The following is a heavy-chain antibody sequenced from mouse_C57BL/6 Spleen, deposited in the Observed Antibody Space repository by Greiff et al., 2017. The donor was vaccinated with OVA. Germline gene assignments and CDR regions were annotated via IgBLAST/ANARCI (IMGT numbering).Heavy chain of an antibody. CDR1: GYTFTSYW. J-gene: IGHJ4*01. CDR2: IDPSDSYT. CDR3: ARGIYYGSSYLYAMDY. V-gene: IGHV1-59*01. Sequence: QVQLQQPGAELVRPGTSVKLSCKASGYTFTSYWMHWVKQRPGQGLEWIGVIDPSDSYTNYNQKFKGKATLTVDTSSSTAYMQLSSLTSEDSAVYYCARGIYYGSSYLYAMDYWGQGTSVTVSS. D-gene: IGHD1-1*01.